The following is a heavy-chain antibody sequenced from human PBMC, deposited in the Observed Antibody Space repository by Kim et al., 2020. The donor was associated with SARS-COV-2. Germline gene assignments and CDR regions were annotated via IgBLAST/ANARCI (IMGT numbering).Heavy chain of an antibody. CDR2: IWYDGSNK. Sequence: GGSLRLSCAASGFTFSSYGMHWVRQAPGKGLEWVAVIWYDGSNKYYADSVKGRFTISRDNSKNTLYLQMNSLRAEDTAVYYCARDQVSLLWFGELSPSPADDAFDIWGQGTMVTVSS. J-gene: IGHJ3*02. CDR1: GFTFSSYG. CDR3: ARDQVSLLWFGELSPSPADDAFDI. D-gene: IGHD3-10*01. V-gene: IGHV3-33*01.